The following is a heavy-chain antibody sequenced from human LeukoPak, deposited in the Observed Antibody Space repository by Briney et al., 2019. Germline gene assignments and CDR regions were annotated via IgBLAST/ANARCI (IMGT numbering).Heavy chain of an antibody. Sequence: ASVKVSCKASGYTFTSYGISWVRQAPGQGLEWMGWISAYNGNTNYAQKLQGRVTMTTDTSTSTAYMELRSLRSDDTAVYYCAMAYYRDYYYYYMDVWGKGTTVTISS. J-gene: IGHJ6*03. D-gene: IGHD3-10*01. V-gene: IGHV1-18*01. CDR2: ISAYNGNT. CDR3: AMAYYRDYYYYYMDV. CDR1: GYTFTSYG.